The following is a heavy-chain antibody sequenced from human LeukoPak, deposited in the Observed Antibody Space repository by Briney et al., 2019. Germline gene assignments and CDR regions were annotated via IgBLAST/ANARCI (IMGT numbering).Heavy chain of an antibody. J-gene: IGHJ3*02. CDR3: AKPLQASAAWGAFDI. D-gene: IGHD2-2*01. CDR2: ISYDGNYR. Sequence: GGSLRLSCAASGFTFSSYAIQWVRHAPGKGLERVAIISYDGNYRNYADSVKGRFTISRDNSKNTLYLQMDSLRADDAAVYYCAKPLQASAAWGAFDIWGQGRMVTVSS. CDR1: GFTFSSYA. V-gene: IGHV3-30*18.